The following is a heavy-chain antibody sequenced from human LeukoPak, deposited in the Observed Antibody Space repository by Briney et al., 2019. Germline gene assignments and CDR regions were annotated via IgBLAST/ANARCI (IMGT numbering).Heavy chain of an antibody. J-gene: IGHJ4*02. CDR3: ARIPHGDYAFDY. Sequence: SGPTLVNPTQTLTLTCTFSGFSLSTSGMCVSWIRQPPGKALEWLARIDWDDDKYYSTSLKTRLTTSKDTSKNQVVLTMTNMDPVDTATYYCARIPHGDYAFDYWGQGTLVTVSS. V-gene: IGHV2-70*11. CDR1: GFSLSTSGMC. D-gene: IGHD4-17*01. CDR2: IDWDDDK.